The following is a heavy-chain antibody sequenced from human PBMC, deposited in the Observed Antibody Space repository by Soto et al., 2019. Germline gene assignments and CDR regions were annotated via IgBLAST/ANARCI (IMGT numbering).Heavy chain of an antibody. D-gene: IGHD4-17*01. Sequence: QVQLVESGGGVVQPGRSLRLSCAASGFTFSSYGMHWVRQAPGKGLEWVAVIWYDGSNKYYADSVKGRFTISRDNSKNTLYLQMNSLRAEDTAVYYCARAGDYGDYLFVADRVQRQELFESWGQGTLVTVAS. CDR1: GFTFSSYG. CDR3: ARAGDYGDYLFVADRVQRQELFES. J-gene: IGHJ4*02. CDR2: IWYDGSNK. V-gene: IGHV3-33*01.